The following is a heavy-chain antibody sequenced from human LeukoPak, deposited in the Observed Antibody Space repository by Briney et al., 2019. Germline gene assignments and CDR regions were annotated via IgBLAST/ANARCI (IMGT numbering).Heavy chain of an antibody. CDR2: ISGSGGST. Sequence: QSGGSLRLSCAASGFTFSSYSMNWVRQAPGKGLEWVSAISGSGGSTYYADSVKGRFTISRDNSKNTLYLQMNSLRAEDTAVYYCAKEYSNYGYYYYMDVWGKGTTVTVSS. D-gene: IGHD4-11*01. CDR3: AKEYSNYGYYYYMDV. J-gene: IGHJ6*03. CDR1: GFTFSSYS. V-gene: IGHV3-23*01.